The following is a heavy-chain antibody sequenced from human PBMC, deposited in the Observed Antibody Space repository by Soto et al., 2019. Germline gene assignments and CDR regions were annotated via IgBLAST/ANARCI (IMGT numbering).Heavy chain of an antibody. D-gene: IGHD2-2*03. Sequence: EVQLLESGGGLVQPGGSLSLSCTASGFTFSSYAMSWVRQAPGKGLEWVSVISGSGDTTYYADSVKGRFTISRDNSKNTLYLQMNSLRVADTAVYYCAQVPGPGYCRSTSCPFDYWGQGTLVTVSS. CDR2: ISGSGDTT. CDR1: GFTFSSYA. V-gene: IGHV3-23*01. CDR3: AQVPGPGYCRSTSCPFDY. J-gene: IGHJ4*02.